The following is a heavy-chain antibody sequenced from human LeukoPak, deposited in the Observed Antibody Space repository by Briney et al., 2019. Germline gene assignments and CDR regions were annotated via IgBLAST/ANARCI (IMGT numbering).Heavy chain of an antibody. J-gene: IGHJ4*02. Sequence: PSETLSLTCTVSGGSISSSSYYWGWIRQPPGKGLEWIGSIYYSGSTYYNPSLKSRVTISVDTSKNQFSMKLSSVTAADTAVYYCARQAGSSWPYYFDYWGQGTLVTVSS. D-gene: IGHD6-13*01. V-gene: IGHV4-39*01. CDR3: ARQAGSSWPYYFDY. CDR2: IYYSGST. CDR1: GGSISSSSYY.